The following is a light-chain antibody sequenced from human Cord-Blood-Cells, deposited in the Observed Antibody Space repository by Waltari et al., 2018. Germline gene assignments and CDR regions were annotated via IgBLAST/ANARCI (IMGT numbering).Light chain of an antibody. CDR3: QQYNSYSWT. CDR2: KAS. J-gene: IGKJ1*01. V-gene: IGKV1-5*03. Sequence: DIQMTQSPSTLSASVGDRATITCRASQSISSWLAWYQQKPGKAPKLLIYKASSLESGVPSRFSGSGSGTEFTLTISSLQPEDFATYYCQQYNSYSWTFGQGTKVEIK. CDR1: QSISSW.